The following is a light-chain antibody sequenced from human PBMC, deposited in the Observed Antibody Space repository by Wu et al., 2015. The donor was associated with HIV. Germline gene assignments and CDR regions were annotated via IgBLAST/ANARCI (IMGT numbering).Light chain of an antibody. J-gene: IGKJ4*01. CDR3: QQRYKWPLT. V-gene: IGKV3-11*01. CDR1: QSVSSS. CDR2: HAS. Sequence: EIVLTQSPATLSLSPGKRATLSCRASQSVSSSLAWYQQKPGQAPRLLIYHASNRATGIPARFSGSGSGTDFTLTISSLEPEDFAVYYCQQRYKWPLTFGGGTKVEIK.